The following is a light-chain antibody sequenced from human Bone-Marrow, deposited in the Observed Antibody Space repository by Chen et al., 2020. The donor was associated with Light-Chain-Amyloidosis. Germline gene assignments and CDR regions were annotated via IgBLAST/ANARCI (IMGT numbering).Light chain of an antibody. CDR3: AAGDGGLGGCG. CDR1: SSNIGINH. J-gene: IGLJ1*01. Sequence: QSVLPQPPSASGTPGQRVTISRSCASSNIGINHVYWYQHFPGAAPTLLITRNKQRPSGVPDRLSSSKSGTSAFLAMSGLRSEDEAEYYCAAGDGGLGGCGFGTETKVIVL. V-gene: IGLV1-47*01. CDR2: RNK.